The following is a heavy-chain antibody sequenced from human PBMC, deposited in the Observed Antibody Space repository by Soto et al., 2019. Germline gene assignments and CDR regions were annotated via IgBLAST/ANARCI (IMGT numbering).Heavy chain of an antibody. V-gene: IGHV3-7*01. D-gene: IGHD4-4*01. CDR3: PRGNPSIYNY. CDR2: IWEDGSER. CDR1: GFTFSNYC. Sequence: GGSLRLSCAASGFTFSNYCMNWVRQAPGKGLEWVAIIWEDGSERYYLDSVKGRFTISRDNAKNSLYLQMTTLRPEDTAVYFCPRGNPSIYNYWGQGTLVTVSS. J-gene: IGHJ4*02.